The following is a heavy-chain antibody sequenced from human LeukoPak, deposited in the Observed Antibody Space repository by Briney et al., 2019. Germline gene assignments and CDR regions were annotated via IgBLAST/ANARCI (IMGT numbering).Heavy chain of an antibody. D-gene: IGHD2-2*01. CDR3: ARGRYCSSTSCQLDY. CDR2: IIPIFGTA. CDR1: GGTFSSYA. Sequence: ASVKVSCKASGGTFSSYAISWVRQAPGQGLDWMGGIIPIFGTANYAQKFQGRVTITTDESTSTAYMELSSLRSEDTAVYYCARGRYCSSTSCQLDYWGQGTLVTVSS. J-gene: IGHJ4*02. V-gene: IGHV1-69*05.